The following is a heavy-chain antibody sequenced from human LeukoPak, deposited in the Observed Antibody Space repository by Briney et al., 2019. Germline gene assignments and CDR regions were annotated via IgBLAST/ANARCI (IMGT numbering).Heavy chain of an antibody. CDR2: ISWNSGSI. J-gene: IGHJ4*02. Sequence: GRSLRLSCAASGFTFDDYAMHWVRQAPGKGLEWVSGISWNSGSIGYADSVKGRFTISRDNAKNSLYLQMNSLRPEDTAVYYCAKRESSIVVVPAALDYWGQGTLVTVSS. CDR3: AKRESSIVVVPAALDY. D-gene: IGHD2-2*01. V-gene: IGHV3-9*01. CDR1: GFTFDDYA.